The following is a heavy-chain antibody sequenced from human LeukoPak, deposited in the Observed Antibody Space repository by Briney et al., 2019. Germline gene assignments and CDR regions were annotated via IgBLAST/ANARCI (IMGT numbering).Heavy chain of an antibody. J-gene: IGHJ4*02. CDR2: IYTSGST. CDR1: GGSISSYY. V-gene: IGHV4-4*07. CDR3: ARESITMVRGVMIPYFDY. Sequence: KPSETLSLTCTVSGGSISSYYWSWIRQPARKGLEWIGRIYTSGSTNYNPSLKSRVTMSVDTSKNQFSLKLSSVTAADTAVYYCARESITMVRGVMIPYFDYWGQGTLVTVSS. D-gene: IGHD3-10*01.